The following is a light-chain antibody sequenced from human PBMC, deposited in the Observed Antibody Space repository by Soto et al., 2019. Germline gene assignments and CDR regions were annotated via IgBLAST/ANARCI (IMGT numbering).Light chain of an antibody. CDR1: RSDVGGYDS. CDR3: ASDGGRNNLI. J-gene: IGLJ2*01. CDR2: DVT. V-gene: IGLV2-8*01. Sequence: QSALTQPPCASGSPGQSVTISCTGTRSDVGGYDSVSWYQQHPGKAPKLMIYDVTKRPSGVPDRFSGSRSGNTASLTVFGLQADDEADYYCASDGGRNNLIFGGGTKLTVL.